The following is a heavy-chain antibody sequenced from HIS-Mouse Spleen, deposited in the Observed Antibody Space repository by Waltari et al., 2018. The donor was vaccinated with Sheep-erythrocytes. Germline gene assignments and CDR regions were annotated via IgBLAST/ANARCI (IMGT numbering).Heavy chain of an antibody. CDR1: GGSFSGYY. D-gene: IGHD4-17*01. Sequence: QVQLQQWGAGLLKPSETLSLTCAVYGGSFSGYYWSWIRQPPGKGLEWIGEINHSGSTNYNPSRKSRVTISVDTSKNQFSLKLSSVTAADTAVYYCARSWLYAGAFDIWGQGTMVTVSS. V-gene: IGHV4-34*01. CDR2: INHSGST. J-gene: IGHJ3*02. CDR3: ARSWLYAGAFDI.